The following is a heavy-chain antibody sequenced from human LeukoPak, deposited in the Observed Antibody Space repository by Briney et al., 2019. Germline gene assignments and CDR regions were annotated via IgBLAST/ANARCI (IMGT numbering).Heavy chain of an antibody. CDR3: ARVLFYSSGNKSNRVDY. V-gene: IGHV1-2*02. Sequence: ASVKASCKASGYTFTSYYMHWVRQAPGQGLEWMGWINPDSGGTNYQGRVTMTRDTSIRTAYMELSRLRSDDTAVYYCARVLFYSSGNKSNRVDYWGQGTLVTVSS. J-gene: IGHJ4*02. D-gene: IGHD6-19*01. CDR1: GYTFTSYY. CDR2: INPDSGGT.